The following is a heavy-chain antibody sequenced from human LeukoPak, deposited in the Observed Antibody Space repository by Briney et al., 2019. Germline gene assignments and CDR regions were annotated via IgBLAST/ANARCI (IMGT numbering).Heavy chain of an antibody. V-gene: IGHV3-23*01. J-gene: IGHJ4*02. Sequence: PGGSLRLSCAASGFTFSSFVMSWVRQAPGKGLEWVSTISGSGGSTYYADSVKGRFTISRDNSKNTLYLQMNSLRDEDTAVYYCAKDGYSSSWYYFDYWGQGTLVTVSS. CDR2: ISGSGGST. CDR3: AKDGYSSSWYYFDY. CDR1: GFTFSSFV. D-gene: IGHD6-13*01.